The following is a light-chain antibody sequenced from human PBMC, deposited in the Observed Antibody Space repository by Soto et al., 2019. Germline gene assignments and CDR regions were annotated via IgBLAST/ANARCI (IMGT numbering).Light chain of an antibody. CDR2: GAS. CDR3: QHYGSPPTYT. V-gene: IGKV3-20*01. Sequence: EIVLTQSPGTLSFSPVERATLSCRASQSINYLAWYQQKVGQAPRLLIYGASTRATGIPDRFSGSGSGTDFSLTISRLEPEDFAVYYCQHYGSPPTYTFGQGTKVDIK. J-gene: IGKJ2*01. CDR1: QSINY.